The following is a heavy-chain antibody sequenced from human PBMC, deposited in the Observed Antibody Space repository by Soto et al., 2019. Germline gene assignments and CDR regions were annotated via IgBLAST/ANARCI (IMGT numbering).Heavy chain of an antibody. CDR2: IVVGSGNT. D-gene: IGHD3-9*01. V-gene: IGHV1-58*02. Sequence: SVKVSCKASGFTFTSSAMQWVRQARGQRLEWIGWIVVGSGNTNYAQKFQERVTITRDMSTSTAYMELSSLRSEDTAVYYCAAGYYDILTGYFNFDYWGQGTLVTVSS. J-gene: IGHJ4*02. CDR1: GFTFTSSA. CDR3: AAGYYDILTGYFNFDY.